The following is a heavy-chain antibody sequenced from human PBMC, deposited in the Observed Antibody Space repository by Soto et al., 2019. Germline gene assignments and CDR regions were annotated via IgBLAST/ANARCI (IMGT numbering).Heavy chain of an antibody. J-gene: IGHJ6*02. Sequence: SVKVCCKTSGGSFMSQAISWVRQAPGQGPEWMGGIIPFSGTVTYTQRFQGRLTLTADEPTKTAYMELSSLRSEDTAVYYCARGSYDSYAGFFGMDVWGQGTKVTVSS. D-gene: IGHD3-10*01. V-gene: IGHV1-69*13. CDR1: GGSFMSQA. CDR3: ARGSYDSYAGFFGMDV. CDR2: IIPFSGTV.